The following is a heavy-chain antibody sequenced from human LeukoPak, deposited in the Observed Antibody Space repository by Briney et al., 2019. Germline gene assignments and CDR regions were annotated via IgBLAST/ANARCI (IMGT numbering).Heavy chain of an antibody. CDR3: ARVEESYCSSTSCYRGEDYYYYMDV. CDR2: IYYSGST. Sequence: SETLSLTCTVSGGPISSGGYYWSWIRQHPGKGLEWIGYIYYSGSTYYNPSLKSRVTISVDTSKNQFSLKLSSVTAADTAVYYCARVEESYCSSTSCYRGEDYYYYMDVWGKGTTVTVSS. J-gene: IGHJ6*03. CDR1: GGPISSGGYY. V-gene: IGHV4-31*03. D-gene: IGHD2-2*02.